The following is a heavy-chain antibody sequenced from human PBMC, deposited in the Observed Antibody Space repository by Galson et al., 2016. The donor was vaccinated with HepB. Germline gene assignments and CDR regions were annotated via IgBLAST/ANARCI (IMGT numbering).Heavy chain of an antibody. CDR2: ISGSADHT. D-gene: IGHD3-9*01. J-gene: IGHJ4*02. CDR1: GFSFGSFA. V-gene: IGHV3-23*01. CDR3: ARLTLPGICCYFYY. Sequence: SLRLSCAASGFSFGSFAMSWVRQAPGRGLGWIAFISGSADHTYYADSVKGRFTISRDTYNTVYLQMNSLRAEDTAIYYCARLTLPGICCYFYYWGQGTLVTVSS.